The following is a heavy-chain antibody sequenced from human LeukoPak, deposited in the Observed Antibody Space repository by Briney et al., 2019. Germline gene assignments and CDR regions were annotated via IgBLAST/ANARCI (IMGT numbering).Heavy chain of an antibody. CDR2: ISSSGVTI. CDR1: GFTFSDYY. Sequence: GGSLRLSCAASGFTFSDYYMSWIRQAPGKGLDWISYISSSGVTIYYADSVKGRFTISRDNAKNSLYLQMNSLRAEDTAVYYCASSLDDWFDAFDIWGQGTLVTVSS. D-gene: IGHD3-9*01. CDR3: ASSLDDWFDAFDI. J-gene: IGHJ3*02. V-gene: IGHV3-11*04.